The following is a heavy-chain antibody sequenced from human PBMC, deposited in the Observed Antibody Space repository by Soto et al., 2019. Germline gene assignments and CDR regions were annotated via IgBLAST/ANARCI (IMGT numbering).Heavy chain of an antibody. J-gene: IGHJ4*02. CDR2: ITGSGDRT. D-gene: IGHD5-12*01. CDR1: GFTFATYT. V-gene: IGHV3-23*01. Sequence: EVQLLESGGDLVQPGGSLRLSCAASGFTFATYTMSWVRQTPGKGLEWVSAITGSGDRTYYADPVKGRFTMSRDNSKNTVYLQMSSLRADDTAVYYCEKNSEATIRVGYDYWGQGTLVTVSS. CDR3: EKNSEATIRVGYDY.